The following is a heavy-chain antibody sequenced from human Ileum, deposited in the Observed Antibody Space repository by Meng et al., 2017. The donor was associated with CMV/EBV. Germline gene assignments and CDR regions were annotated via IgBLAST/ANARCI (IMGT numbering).Heavy chain of an antibody. J-gene: IGHJ4*02. CDR3: VRNPIIVVAASLAGTTF. CDR1: GFRFSTYA. D-gene: IGHD2-15*01. Sequence: GESLKISCAASGFRFSTYAMTWVRQAPGKGLEWISYINGGGEKTYYADSVKGRFTLSRDNSKNTLYLQMDSLRAEDTALYYCVRNPIIVVAASLAGTTFWGRGALVTVSS. V-gene: IGHV3-23*01. CDR2: INGGGEKT.